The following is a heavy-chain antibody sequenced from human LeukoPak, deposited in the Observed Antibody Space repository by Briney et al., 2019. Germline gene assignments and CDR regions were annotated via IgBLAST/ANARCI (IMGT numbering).Heavy chain of an antibody. CDR1: GFTISFYW. CDR3: VRDGGYYGPDS. CDR2: INQVASEK. V-gene: IGHV3-7*04. D-gene: IGHD3-10*01. Sequence: GGSLRLSCAVSGFTISFYWMSWVRQAPGKGLEWVANINQVASEKNYVDSVKGRFTISRDNAKNSLYLQMNSVRAEDTAMYYCVRDGGYYGPDSWGQGALVSVSS. J-gene: IGHJ4*02.